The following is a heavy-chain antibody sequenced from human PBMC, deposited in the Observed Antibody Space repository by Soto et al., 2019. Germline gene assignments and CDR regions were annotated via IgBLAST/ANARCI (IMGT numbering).Heavy chain of an antibody. V-gene: IGHV4-34*01. CDR3: ARGGDYYYGMDV. J-gene: IGHJ6*02. CDR1: GGSFSGYY. CDR2: INHSGST. Sequence: PSETLSLTCAAYGGSFSGYYWSWIRQPPGKGLEWIGEINHSGSTNYNPSLKSRVTISVDTSKNQFSLKLSSVTAADTAVYYCARGGDYYYGMDVWGQGTTVTVSS.